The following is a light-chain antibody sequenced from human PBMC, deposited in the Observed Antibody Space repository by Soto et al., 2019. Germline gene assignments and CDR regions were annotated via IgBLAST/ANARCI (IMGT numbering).Light chain of an antibody. CDR1: SSDVGGYNY. J-gene: IGLJ1*01. CDR2: EVS. CDR3: SSYTSSSTLV. V-gene: IGLV2-14*01. Sequence: QSALTQPASVSGSPGQSITISCTGTSSDVGGYNYVSWYQQHPGKAPKVMIYEVSNRPSGVSNRFSGSKSGNTASLTISGLQAEDEADYYCSSYTSSSTLVFGTGTSSPS.